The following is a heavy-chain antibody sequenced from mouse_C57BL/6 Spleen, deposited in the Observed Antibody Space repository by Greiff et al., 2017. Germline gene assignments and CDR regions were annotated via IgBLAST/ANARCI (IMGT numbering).Heavy chain of an antibody. J-gene: IGHJ2*01. Sequence: EVQLVESGPELVKPGASVKISCKASGYSFTDYNITWVKQSTGNSLEWIGVINPNYGTTSYNQKFKGKATLTVDQSSSTAYMQLTILTSEDSAVYYCARSGYDYDVHFDYWGQGATLTVSS. CDR1: GYSFTDYN. D-gene: IGHD2-4*01. V-gene: IGHV1-39*01. CDR2: INPNYGTT. CDR3: ARSGYDYDVHFDY.